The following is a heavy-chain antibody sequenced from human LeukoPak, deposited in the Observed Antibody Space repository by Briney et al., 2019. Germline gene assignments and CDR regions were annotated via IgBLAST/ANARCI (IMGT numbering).Heavy chain of an antibody. V-gene: IGHV3-21*01. CDR2: ISSSSSYI. Sequence: PGGSLRLSCAASGFTFSSYSMNWVRQAPGKGLEWVSSISSSSSYIYYADSVKGRFTISRDNAKNSLYLQMNSLRAEDTAVYYCARDPGGSVVRYQLHDNWFDPWGQGTLVTVSS. J-gene: IGHJ5*02. CDR1: GFTFSSYS. CDR3: ARDPGGSVVRYQLHDNWFDP. D-gene: IGHD2-2*01.